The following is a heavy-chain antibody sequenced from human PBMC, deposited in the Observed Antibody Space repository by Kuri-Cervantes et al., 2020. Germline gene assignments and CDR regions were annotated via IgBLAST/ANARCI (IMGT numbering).Heavy chain of an antibody. Sequence: SLKISCAASGFTFDDYAMHWVRQAPGKGLEWVSGISWNSGSIGYADSVKGRFTISRDNAKNSLYLQMNSLRAEDTALYYCAKIHSSWSHDAFDIWGQGTMVTVSS. CDR2: ISWNSGSI. CDR1: GFTFDDYA. D-gene: IGHD6-13*01. CDR3: AKIHSSWSHDAFDI. J-gene: IGHJ3*02. V-gene: IGHV3-9*01.